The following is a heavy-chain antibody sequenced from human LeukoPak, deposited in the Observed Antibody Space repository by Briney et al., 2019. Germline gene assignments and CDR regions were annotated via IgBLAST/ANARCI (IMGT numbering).Heavy chain of an antibody. V-gene: IGHV4-34*01. CDR1: GGSFSGFY. D-gene: IGHD6-13*01. Sequence: SETLSLTCAVYGGSFSGFYWNWIRQPPGKGLEWIGEVNDSGSIKYNPSLKSRVTISVDTSKNQFSLKLSSVTAADTAVYYCARAGAAAALGRFDNWGQGILVTVSS. J-gene: IGHJ4*02. CDR3: ARAGAAAALGRFDN. CDR2: VNDSGSI.